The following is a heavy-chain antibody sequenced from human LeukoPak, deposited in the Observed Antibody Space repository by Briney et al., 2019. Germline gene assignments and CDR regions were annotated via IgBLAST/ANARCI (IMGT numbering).Heavy chain of an antibody. V-gene: IGHV3-20*04. CDR1: GFTFDDYG. D-gene: IGHD6-25*01. J-gene: IGHJ6*03. CDR2: INWNGGST. CDR3: ARGRGGGFYYYYYYMDV. Sequence: GGSLRLSCAASGFTFDDYGMSWVRQAPGKGLEWVSGINWNGGSTGYADSVKGRFTISRDNAKNSLYLQMNSLRAEDTALYYCARGRGGGFYYYYYYMDVWGKGTTVTVSS.